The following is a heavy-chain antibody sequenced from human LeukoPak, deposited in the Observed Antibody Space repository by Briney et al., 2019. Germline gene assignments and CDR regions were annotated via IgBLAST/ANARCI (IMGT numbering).Heavy chain of an antibody. J-gene: IGHJ5*02. CDR3: AGDWGWAFDP. Sequence: GGSLRLSCVASGFSFSSRWMSWVRQAPGKGLEWVAHISEDGRRRDYVDSLRGRFTISRDNAKDSLFLELNSLRDEDTAVYYCAGDWGWAFDPWGQGTLVTVFS. D-gene: IGHD3-16*01. CDR2: ISEDGRRR. CDR1: GFSFSSRW. V-gene: IGHV3-7*01.